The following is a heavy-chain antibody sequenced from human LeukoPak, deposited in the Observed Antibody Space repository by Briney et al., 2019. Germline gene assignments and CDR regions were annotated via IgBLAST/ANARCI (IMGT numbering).Heavy chain of an antibody. CDR3: AKDPGYYYYYYMDV. V-gene: IGHV3-23*01. CDR2: ISGSGGST. J-gene: IGHJ6*03. CDR1: GFTFSSYA. Sequence: GGSLRLSCAASGFTFSSYAMSWDRQAPGKGLEWVSAISGSGGSTYYADSVKGRFTISRDNSKNTLYLQMNSLRAEDTAVYYCAKDPGYYYYYYMDVWGKGTTVTVSS.